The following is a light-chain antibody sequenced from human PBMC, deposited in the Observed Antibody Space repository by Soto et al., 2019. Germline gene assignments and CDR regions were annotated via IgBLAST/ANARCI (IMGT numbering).Light chain of an antibody. Sequence: QLVLTQSSSASASLGSSVKLTCTLSSGHSSNIIAWHQQQPGKAPRYLMKLEGSGSYNKGSGVPDRFSGSSSGADRYLTISDLQSEDESDYYGETWDSNTLVFGGGTKLTVL. J-gene: IGLJ3*02. CDR2: LEGSGSY. CDR3: ETWDSNTLV. CDR1: SGHSSNI. V-gene: IGLV4-60*03.